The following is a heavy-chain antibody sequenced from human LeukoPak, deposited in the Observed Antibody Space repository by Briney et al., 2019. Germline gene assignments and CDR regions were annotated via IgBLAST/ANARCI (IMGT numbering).Heavy chain of an antibody. J-gene: IGHJ6*03. Sequence: SVTLSLTCTVSGGSISSYYWSWIRQPAGKGLEWIGRIYTTGSTNYNPSLKSRVTMSVDTSKNQFSLKLSSVTAADTAVYYCARDWSFGGSGRNYYYMDVWGKGTTVTISS. CDR3: ARDWSFGGSGRNYYYMDV. CDR1: GGSISSYY. CDR2: IYTTGST. V-gene: IGHV4-4*07. D-gene: IGHD3-16*01.